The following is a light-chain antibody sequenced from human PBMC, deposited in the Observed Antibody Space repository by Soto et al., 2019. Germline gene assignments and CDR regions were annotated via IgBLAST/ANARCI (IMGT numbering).Light chain of an antibody. CDR1: QTISSW. Sequence: DIQMTQSPSTLAASVGDRVIITCRASQTISSWLAWYQQKPGKAPKLLIYKASSLESGVPSRFSGSGSGTEFTLTISSLQPDDVATYYCQHYNNYSLTFGGGTKVEIK. CDR2: KAS. CDR3: QHYNNYSLT. J-gene: IGKJ4*01. V-gene: IGKV1-5*03.